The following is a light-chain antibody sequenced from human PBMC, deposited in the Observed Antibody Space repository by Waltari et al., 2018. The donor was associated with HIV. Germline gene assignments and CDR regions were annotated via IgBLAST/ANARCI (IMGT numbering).Light chain of an antibody. CDR2: DTN. CDR1: TGAVTSGHY. CDR3: LLSYRGVRV. V-gene: IGLV7-46*01. Sequence: QAVVTQEPSLTVSPGGTVTVTCGSTTGAVTSGHYPSWIQQKPGQARRTRFYDTNNTHSVTHARFSGSLLEGKDDLTLSRAEPEDDAEYYCLLSYRGVRVFGGGTKLTVL. J-gene: IGLJ3*02.